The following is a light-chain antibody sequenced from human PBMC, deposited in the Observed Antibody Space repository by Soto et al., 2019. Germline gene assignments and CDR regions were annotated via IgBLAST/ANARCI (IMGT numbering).Light chain of an antibody. CDR3: QQYGSSPRT. CDR2: GAS. Sequence: EFVLTQSTGTLSLSPGERATLSCRASQSVSSSYLAWYQQKPGQAPRLLIYGASSRATGIPDRFSGSGSGTDFTLTISRLEPEDFAVYYCQQYGSSPRTFGQGTKVDIK. J-gene: IGKJ1*01. CDR1: QSVSSSY. V-gene: IGKV3-20*01.